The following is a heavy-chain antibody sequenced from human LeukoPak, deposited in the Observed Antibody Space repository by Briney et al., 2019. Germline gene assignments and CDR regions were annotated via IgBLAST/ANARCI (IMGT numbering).Heavy chain of an antibody. D-gene: IGHD3-22*01. Sequence: GGSLRLSCAASGFTFSDYDMHWVRQAPGKGLEWVAVISSDGSNKYYADSVKGRFTISRDTSKNTLYLQMNSLRPEDTAVYYCAKNSDFDSSGLSPWGQGTMVTVSA. CDR3: AKNSDFDSSGLSP. V-gene: IGHV3-30*18. CDR2: ISSDGSNK. J-gene: IGHJ5*02. CDR1: GFTFSDYD.